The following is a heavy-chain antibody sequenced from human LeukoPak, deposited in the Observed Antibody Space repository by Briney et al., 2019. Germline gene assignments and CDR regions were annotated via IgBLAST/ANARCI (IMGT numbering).Heavy chain of an antibody. Sequence: PGRSLRLSCAASGFTFSSYSMNWVRQAPGKGLEWVSYISSSSSTIYYADSVKGRFTISRDNAKNSLYLQMNSLRAEDTAVYYCARGGVETRDAFDIWGQGTMVTVSS. V-gene: IGHV3-48*01. CDR2: ISSSSSTI. CDR1: GFTFSSYS. D-gene: IGHD2-21*02. J-gene: IGHJ3*02. CDR3: ARGGVETRDAFDI.